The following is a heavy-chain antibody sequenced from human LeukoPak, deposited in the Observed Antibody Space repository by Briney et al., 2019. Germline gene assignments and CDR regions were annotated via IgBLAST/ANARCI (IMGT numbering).Heavy chain of an antibody. CDR3: ARTTGRREIDY. J-gene: IGHJ4*02. CDR2: IGSESGGI. D-gene: IGHD1-1*01. V-gene: IGHV3-23*01. CDR1: GFTFSNFA. Sequence: PGGSLRLSCAASGFTFSNFAMIRVRQAPGKGLEWVSVIGSESGGIHYADSVKGRFAISRDNSMNMLYLQMNSLGADDTAVYYCARTTGRREIDYWGQGTLVTVSS.